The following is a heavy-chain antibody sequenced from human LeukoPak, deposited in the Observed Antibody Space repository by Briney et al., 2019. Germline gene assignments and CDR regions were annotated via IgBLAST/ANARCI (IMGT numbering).Heavy chain of an antibody. V-gene: IGHV3-74*01. Sequence: GGSLRLSCAASGLTFTSTGMNWVRQAPGKGLVWVSRIKTDGTITNYADSVEGRFTISRDNAKNTVYLQMNSLRVEDTAVYYCVSYSGSHYGRGDYWGQGTLVTVSS. J-gene: IGHJ4*02. CDR1: GLTFTSTG. CDR2: IKTDGTIT. D-gene: IGHD1-26*01. CDR3: VSYSGSHYGRGDY.